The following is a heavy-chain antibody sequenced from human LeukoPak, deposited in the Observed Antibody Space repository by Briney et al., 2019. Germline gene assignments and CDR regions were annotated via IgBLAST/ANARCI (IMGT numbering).Heavy chain of an antibody. J-gene: IGHJ3*01. Sequence: SETLSLTCTVSGGSISSYYWSWIRQPPGKGLEWIGYIYYNGRTTYNPSLSSRVTISADMSKNQFSLKLSSVSAADTAIYYCARHGGTVAVNDAFDVWGQGTVVTVSS. CDR1: GGSISSYY. D-gene: IGHD1-1*01. CDR3: ARHGGTVAVNDAFDV. V-gene: IGHV4-59*08. CDR2: IYYNGRT.